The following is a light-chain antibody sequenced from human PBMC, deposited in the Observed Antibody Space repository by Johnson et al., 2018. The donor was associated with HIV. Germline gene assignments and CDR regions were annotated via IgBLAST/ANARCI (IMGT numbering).Light chain of an antibody. V-gene: IGLV1-51*01. CDR2: DNN. CDR1: SSNIGNNY. CDR3: GIWDSSLSAYV. J-gene: IGLJ1*01. Sequence: HSVLTQPPSVSAAPGQKVTISCSGSSSNIGNNYVSWYQQLPGTAPKVLIYDNNKRPSGIPDRFSGSKSGTSATLGITGLQTGEEADYSCGIWDSSLSAYVVGTGTKVTVL.